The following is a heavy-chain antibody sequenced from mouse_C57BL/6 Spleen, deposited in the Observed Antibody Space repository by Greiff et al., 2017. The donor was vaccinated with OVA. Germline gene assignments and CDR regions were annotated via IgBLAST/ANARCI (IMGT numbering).Heavy chain of an antibody. J-gene: IGHJ4*01. D-gene: IGHD1-1*01. CDR1: GYTFTSCW. CDR2: IYPGSGST. V-gene: IGHV1-55*01. CDR3: ARVGTTVVDYYAMDY. Sequence: QVQLQQPGAELVKPGASVKMSCKASGYTFTSCWITWVKQRPGQGLEWIGDIYPGSGSTNYNEKFKSKATLTVDTSSSTAYMQLSSLTSEDSAVYYCARVGTTVVDYYAMDYWGQGTSVTVSS.